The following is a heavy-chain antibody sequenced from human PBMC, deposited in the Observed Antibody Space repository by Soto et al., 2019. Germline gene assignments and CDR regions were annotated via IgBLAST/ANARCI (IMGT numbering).Heavy chain of an antibody. CDR2: IRSKANNYAT. CDR1: GFTFRGSA. D-gene: IGHD3-3*01. J-gene: IGHJ6*03. Sequence: EVQLVESGGGLVQPGGSLKLSCAASGFTFRGSAMHWVRQASGKGLEWVGRIRSKANNYATAYGASVKGRFTISRDDSKITAYLQMSSLNTEDTAVYYCSRQASDFWSGKPQYYMDVWGKGTTVTVSS. V-gene: IGHV3-73*01. CDR3: SRQASDFWSGKPQYYMDV.